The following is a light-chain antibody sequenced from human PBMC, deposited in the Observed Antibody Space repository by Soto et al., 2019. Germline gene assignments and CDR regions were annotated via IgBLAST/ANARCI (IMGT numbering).Light chain of an antibody. CDR3: QQRSNWPPIT. Sequence: EIVLTQSPATLSVFLGERATLSCRASQSVSSSLTWYQQKPGQAPRLLIYDASNRATGIPARFSGSGSGTDFTLTISSLEPEDFAVYYCQQRSNWPPITFGQGTRLEIK. CDR2: DAS. V-gene: IGKV3-11*01. J-gene: IGKJ5*01. CDR1: QSVSSS.